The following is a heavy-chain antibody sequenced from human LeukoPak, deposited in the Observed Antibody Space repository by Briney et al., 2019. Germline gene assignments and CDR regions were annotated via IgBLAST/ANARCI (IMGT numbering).Heavy chain of an antibody. CDR2: INTNTGNP. J-gene: IGHJ5*02. CDR3: ARDRKGRITMVRGAHNWFDP. V-gene: IGHV7-4-1*02. Sequence: ASVKVSCKASGYTFTSYAMHWVRQAPGQGLEWMGWINTNTGNPTYAQGFTGRFVFSLDTSVSTAYLQISSLKAEDTAVYYCARDRKGRITMVRGAHNWFDPWGQGTLVTVSS. CDR1: GYTFTSYA. D-gene: IGHD3-10*01.